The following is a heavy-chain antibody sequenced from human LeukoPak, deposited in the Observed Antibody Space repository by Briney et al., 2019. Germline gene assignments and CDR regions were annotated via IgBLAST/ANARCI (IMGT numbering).Heavy chain of an antibody. CDR3: ARDIRVGSSWQHTLSRWFDP. CDR2: ISAYNGNT. J-gene: IGHJ5*02. V-gene: IGHV1-18*01. CDR1: GYTFTSYG. D-gene: IGHD6-13*01. Sequence: GASVKVSCKASGYTFTSYGISWVRQAPGQGLEWMGWISAYNGNTNYAQKLQGRVTMTTDTSTSTAYMELRSLRSDDTAVYYCARDIRVGSSWQHTLSRWFDPWGQGTLVTVSS.